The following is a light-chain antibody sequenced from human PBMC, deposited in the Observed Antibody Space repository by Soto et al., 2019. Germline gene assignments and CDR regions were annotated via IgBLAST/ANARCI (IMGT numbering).Light chain of an antibody. CDR2: EVS. J-gene: IGLJ1*01. CDR3: SSCSCTSSIEV. Sequence: QSVLTQPPSVSGSPGQSITISCTGTTSDVGGDNYVSWYQQHPGKAPKLMIYEVSNRPSGVANRFSGSKSGNTASLTISGSQAEDEDEDYYSSCSCTSSIEVFGSGTKLTVL. V-gene: IGLV2-14*01. CDR1: TSDVGGDNY.